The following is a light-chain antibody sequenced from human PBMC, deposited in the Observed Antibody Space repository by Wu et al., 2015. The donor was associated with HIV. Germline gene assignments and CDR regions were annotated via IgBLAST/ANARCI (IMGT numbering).Light chain of an antibody. CDR3: LQYNNWPPWT. CDR2: GAS. J-gene: IGKJ1*01. Sequence: EIVMTQSPATLSVSPGERATLSCRASQSVNTNLAWYQQKPGQAPRLLIHGASTRATGIPARFRGSGSGTEFTLSISSMQSEDFGVYYCLQYNNWPPWTFGQGTKVEIK. CDR1: QSVNTN. V-gene: IGKV3-15*01.